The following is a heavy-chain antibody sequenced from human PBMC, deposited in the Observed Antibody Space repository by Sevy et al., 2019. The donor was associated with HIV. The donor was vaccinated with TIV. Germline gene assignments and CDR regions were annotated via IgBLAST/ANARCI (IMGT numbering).Heavy chain of an antibody. J-gene: IGHJ5*02. Sequence: ASLKVSCKASAYNLIGYYIHWVRQAPGQGLEWIGRINPTSGGTKYAHKVQGRVTVTIDMSVSTAYMELTSLTSDDTAIYYCAGQTSGWYDWFDPWGPGTLVTVSS. CDR3: AGQTSGWYDWFDP. CDR1: AYNLIGYY. V-gene: IGHV1-2*06. CDR2: INPTSGGT. D-gene: IGHD6-19*01.